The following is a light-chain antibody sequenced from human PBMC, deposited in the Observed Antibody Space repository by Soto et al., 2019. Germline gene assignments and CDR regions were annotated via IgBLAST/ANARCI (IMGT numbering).Light chain of an antibody. CDR3: SSYTSSSTLVV. CDR2: DVS. CDR1: SSDVGGYNY. J-gene: IGLJ2*01. V-gene: IGLV2-14*01. Sequence: QSPLTQPASVSGTPGQSITISCTGTSSDVGGYNYVSWYQQHPGKAPILMIYDVSNRPSGVSNRFSGSKSGNTASLTISGLQAEDEADYYCSSYTSSSTLVVFGGGTKLTVI.